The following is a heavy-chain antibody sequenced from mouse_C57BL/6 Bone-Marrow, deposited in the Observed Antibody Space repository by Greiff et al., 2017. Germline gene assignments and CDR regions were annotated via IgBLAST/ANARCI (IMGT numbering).Heavy chain of an antibody. CDR1: GYTFTSYW. V-gene: IGHV1-50*01. CDR3: AYRDY. Sequence: QVQLQHPGAELVKPGASVKLSCKASGYTFTSYWMQWVNQRPGQGLEWIGEIDPSDSYSNNNHKFKDKATLTVDTSSSTAYMQLSSLTSEDSAVYYCAYRDYWGQGTTLTVSS. CDR2: IDPSDSYS. J-gene: IGHJ2*01.